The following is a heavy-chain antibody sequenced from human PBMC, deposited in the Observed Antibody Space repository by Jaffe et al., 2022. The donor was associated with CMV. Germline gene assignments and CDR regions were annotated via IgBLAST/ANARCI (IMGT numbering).Heavy chain of an antibody. CDR2: INPNSGGT. CDR3: ARVRGSGSYWDSQFDY. Sequence: QVQLVQSGAEVKKPGASVKVSCKASGYTFTGYYMHWVRQAPGQGLEWMGWINPNSGGTNYAQKFQGRVTMTRDTSISTAYMELSRLRSDDTAVYYCARVRGSGSYWDSQFDYWGQGTLVTVSS. D-gene: IGHD3-10*01. V-gene: IGHV1-2*02. J-gene: IGHJ4*02. CDR1: GYTFTGYY.